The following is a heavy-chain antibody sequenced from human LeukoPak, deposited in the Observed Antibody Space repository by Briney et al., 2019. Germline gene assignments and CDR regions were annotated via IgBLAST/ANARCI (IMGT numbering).Heavy chain of an antibody. CDR1: GFTFSSYS. CDR3: ARDPVEYYYGSSGFDY. D-gene: IGHD3-22*01. Sequence: AGSLRLSCAASGFTFSSYSMNWVRQAPGKGLEWVSSISSSSSYIYYADSVKGRFTISRGNAKNSLYLQMNSLRAEDTAVYYCARDPVEYYYGSSGFDYWGQGTLVTVSS. J-gene: IGHJ4*02. V-gene: IGHV3-21*01. CDR2: ISSSSSYI.